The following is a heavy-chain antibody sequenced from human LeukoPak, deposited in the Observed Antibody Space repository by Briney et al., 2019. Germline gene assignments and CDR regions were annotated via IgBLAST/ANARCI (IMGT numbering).Heavy chain of an antibody. V-gene: IGHV3-23*01. J-gene: IGHJ5*02. CDR1: GITFSNYA. Sequence: QSGGSLRLSCVASGITFSNYAISWVRQAPGKGLEWVSAISASGASTYYADSVKGRFTISRDTSKNTLYLQINSLRVEDTAVYYCIVFGDSNHWGQGTLVTVSS. D-gene: IGHD4-17*01. CDR2: ISASGAST. CDR3: IVFGDSNH.